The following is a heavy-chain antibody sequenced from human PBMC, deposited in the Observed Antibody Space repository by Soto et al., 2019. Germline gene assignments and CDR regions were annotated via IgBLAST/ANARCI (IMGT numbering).Heavy chain of an antibody. Sequence: ASVKVSCKASGCTFSSYAISWVRQAPGKGLEWMGGFDPEDGETIYAQKFQGRVTMTEDTSTDTAYMELSSLRSEDTAVYYCATDRGQYSSSSGTSGGMDVWGQGTTVTVSS. CDR1: GCTFSSYA. V-gene: IGHV1-24*01. D-gene: IGHD6-6*01. CDR3: ATDRGQYSSSSGTSGGMDV. J-gene: IGHJ6*02. CDR2: FDPEDGET.